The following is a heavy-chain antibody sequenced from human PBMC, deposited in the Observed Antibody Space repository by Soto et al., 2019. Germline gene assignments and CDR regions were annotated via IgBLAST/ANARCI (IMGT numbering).Heavy chain of an antibody. J-gene: IGHJ4*02. V-gene: IGHV3-66*01. Sequence: EVKLVESGGDLVQPGGSLRLSCAASGFTVSSNYMSWVRQAPGKGLDWVSLISGGGSTYYADSVKGRFTISRDTSKNTLSLQRNSLRVEDTAVYYCVRGELRPRFDSWGQGTLVTVSS. CDR2: ISGGGST. CDR1: GFTVSSNY. CDR3: VRGELRPRFDS. D-gene: IGHD1-7*01.